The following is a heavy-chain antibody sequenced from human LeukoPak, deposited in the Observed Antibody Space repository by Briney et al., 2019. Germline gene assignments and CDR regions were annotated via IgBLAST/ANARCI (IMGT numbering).Heavy chain of an antibody. CDR2: IYTSGST. V-gene: IGHV4-4*09. Sequence: PSETLSLTCTVSGGSISRYYWSWIRQPPGKGLEWIGYIYTSGSTNYNPSLKSRVTISVDTSKNQFSLKLSSVTAADTAVYYCARPHRGSWFDPWGQGTLVTVSS. CDR1: GGSISRYY. D-gene: IGHD1-26*01. CDR3: ARPHRGSWFDP. J-gene: IGHJ5*02.